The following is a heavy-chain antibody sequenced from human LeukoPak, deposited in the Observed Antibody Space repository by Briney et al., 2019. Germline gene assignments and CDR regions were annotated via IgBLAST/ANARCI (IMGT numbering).Heavy chain of an antibody. CDR3: ARQYDSSGYYYFDC. Sequence: SETLSLTCTVSGGSISSSSYYWGWIRQPPGKGLEWIGGMYYSGSTDYNPSLKSRVTISVDTSTNQFSLKLSSVTAADTAVYYCARQYDSSGYYYFDCWGQGTLVSVSS. V-gene: IGHV4-39*01. D-gene: IGHD3-22*01. CDR2: MYYSGST. CDR1: GGSISSSSYY. J-gene: IGHJ4*02.